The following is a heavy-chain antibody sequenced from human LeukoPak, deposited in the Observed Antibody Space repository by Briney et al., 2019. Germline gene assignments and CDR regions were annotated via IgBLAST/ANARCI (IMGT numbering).Heavy chain of an antibody. D-gene: IGHD6-6*01. CDR1: GGTFSSYA. CDR3: ARDLYSSSPF. Sequence: ASVRVSCKASGGTFSSYAISWVRQAPGQGLEWMGGIIPIFGTANYAQKFQGRVTITTDESTSTAYMELSSLRSEDTAVYYCARDLYSSSPFWGQGTLVTVSS. V-gene: IGHV1-69*05. J-gene: IGHJ4*02. CDR2: IIPIFGTA.